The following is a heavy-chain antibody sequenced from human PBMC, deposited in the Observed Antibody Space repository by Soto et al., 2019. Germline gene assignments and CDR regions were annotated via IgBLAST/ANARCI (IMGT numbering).Heavy chain of an antibody. CDR2: ISYDGSNK. D-gene: IGHD3-3*01. V-gene: IGHV3-30*18. CDR1: GFTFFSYG. Sequence: GGSLRLSCAASGFTFFSYGMHWVRQAPGKGLEWVAVISYDGSNKYYGDSVKGRFTISRDNSKNTLYLQMNSLRADDTAVYYCAKDRAGDIYVAARSGLDYWGQGTMVTVYS. CDR3: AKDRAGDIYVAARSGLDY. J-gene: IGHJ4*02.